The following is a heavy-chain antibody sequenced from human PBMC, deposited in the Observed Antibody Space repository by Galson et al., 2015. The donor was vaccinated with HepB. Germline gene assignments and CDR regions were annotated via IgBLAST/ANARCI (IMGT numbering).Heavy chain of an antibody. D-gene: IGHD4-11*01. CDR1: GFTFRTFG. V-gene: IGHV3-30*18. CDR3: AKDFESRANYSDSFGT. CDR2: ISYDRSNK. Sequence: SLRLSCAASGFTFRTFGMHWVRQAPGKGLEWVAVISYDRSNKFYADSVKGRFTISRDNSKNTLFLQMNSLRSEDTAIYYCAKDFESRANYSDSFGTWSQGTLVTVCS. J-gene: IGHJ4*02.